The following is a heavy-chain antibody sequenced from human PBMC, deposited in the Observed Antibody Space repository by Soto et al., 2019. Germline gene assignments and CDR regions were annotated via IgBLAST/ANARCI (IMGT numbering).Heavy chain of an antibody. CDR2: MYYSGST. Sequence: LETLSLTCTVSGGSISSSSYYRGWIRQPPGKGLEWIGSMYYSGSTFYNPSLKSRDTISVDTSKNQLSLKLSSVTASDTAVYYCARHPYSAPYIVVVATAIVLDAFDIWGQGTMVTVSS. J-gene: IGHJ3*02. D-gene: IGHD2-2*01. V-gene: IGHV4-39*01. CDR1: GGSISSSSYY. CDR3: ARHPYSAPYIVVVATAIVLDAFDI.